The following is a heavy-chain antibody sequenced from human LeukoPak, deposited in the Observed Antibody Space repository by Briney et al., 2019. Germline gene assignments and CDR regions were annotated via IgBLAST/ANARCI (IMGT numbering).Heavy chain of an antibody. V-gene: IGHV3-23*01. CDR3: ARSHYYYDSSGYPTDYYYYGMDV. J-gene: IGHJ6*02. CDR2: ISGSGGST. CDR1: GFTFSSYA. Sequence: SGGSLRLSCAASGFTFSSYAMSWVRQAPGKGLEWVSAISGSGGSTYYADSVKGRFTISRDNSKNTLYLQMNSLRSDDTAVYYCARSHYYYDSSGYPTDYYYYGMDVWGQGTTVTVSS. D-gene: IGHD3-22*01.